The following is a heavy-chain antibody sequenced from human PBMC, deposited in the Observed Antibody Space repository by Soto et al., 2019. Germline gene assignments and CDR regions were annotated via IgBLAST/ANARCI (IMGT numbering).Heavy chain of an antibody. CDR2: IFPDGST. CDR3: ARRALPHAFVDY. Sequence: GGSLRLSCTVSGFTVSSNYMNWVRQAPGKGLEWVSVIFPDGSTYYTDSVRDRFTISRDNSKNTVYLQMNSLRAEDTAVYFCARRALPHAFVDYWGQGTLVTVSS. CDR1: GFTVSSNY. J-gene: IGHJ4*02. V-gene: IGHV3-66*01. D-gene: IGHD2-15*01.